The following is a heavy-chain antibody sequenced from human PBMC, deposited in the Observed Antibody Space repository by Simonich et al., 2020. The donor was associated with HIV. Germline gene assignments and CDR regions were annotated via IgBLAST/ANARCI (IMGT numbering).Heavy chain of an antibody. CDR1: GFTFSNYD. Sequence: EVQLLESGGGLVQPGGSLRLSCAASGFTFSNYDMHWVRQATEKGLEWVSAISNAGDTYYPGSVKGRFTSSRENAKNSLYLQMNSLRAWDTAVYYCARAGVGFDHWGQGTLVTVSS. D-gene: IGHD1-26*01. CDR3: ARAGVGFDH. V-gene: IGHV3-13*01. CDR2: ISNAGDT. J-gene: IGHJ4*02.